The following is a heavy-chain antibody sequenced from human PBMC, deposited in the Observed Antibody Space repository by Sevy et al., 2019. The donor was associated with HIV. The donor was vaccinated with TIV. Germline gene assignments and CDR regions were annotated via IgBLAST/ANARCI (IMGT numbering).Heavy chain of an antibody. CDR2: IYGSRGVT. Sequence: GGSLRLSCAASGFTFSSYALNWVRQAPGKGLEWVSTIYGSRGVTYYEDYVKGRFTISRDNSKNTLFLQMNSLRTEDTDVYFCAGGRYDSSGSFDAFDIWGQGTMVTVSS. J-gene: IGHJ3*02. V-gene: IGHV3-23*02. CDR1: GFTFSSYA. CDR3: AGGRYDSSGSFDAFDI. D-gene: IGHD3-22*01.